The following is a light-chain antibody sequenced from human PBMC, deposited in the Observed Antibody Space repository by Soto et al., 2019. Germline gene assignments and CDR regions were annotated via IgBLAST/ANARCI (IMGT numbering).Light chain of an antibody. CDR2: KAS. CDR1: QTISSW. CDR3: QHYNSYSEA. J-gene: IGKJ1*01. V-gene: IGKV1-5*03. Sequence: QVTQSPSTLCASVGDRVTITGRASQTISSWLAWYQQKPGKAPKLLIYKASTLKSGVPSRFSGSGSGTEFTLTISSLQPDDFATYYCQHYNSYSEAFGQGTKVDIK.